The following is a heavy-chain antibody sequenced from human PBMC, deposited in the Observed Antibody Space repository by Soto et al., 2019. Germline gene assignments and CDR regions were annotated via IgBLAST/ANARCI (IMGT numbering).Heavy chain of an antibody. V-gene: IGHV4-39*01. CDR3: ARFYGSGSYYNLDAFDI. Sequence: QLQLQESGPGLVKPSETLSLTCTVSGGSISSSSYYWGWIRQPPGKGREGIGSTYYSGSTYYNPSLKRRVTISVDTSKNQFSLKLSSVTAADTAVYYCARFYGSGSYYNLDAFDIWGQGTMVTVSS. CDR1: GGSISSSSYY. J-gene: IGHJ3*02. CDR2: TYYSGST. D-gene: IGHD3-10*01.